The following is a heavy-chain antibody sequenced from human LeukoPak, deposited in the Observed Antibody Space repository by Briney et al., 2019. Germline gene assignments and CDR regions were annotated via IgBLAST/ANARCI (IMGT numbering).Heavy chain of an antibody. D-gene: IGHD3-10*01. Sequence: GGSLRLSCAASGFTFSSYAMSWVRQAPGKGLEWVSAISGSGGSTYYADSVKGRFAISRDNSKNTLYLQMNSLRAEDTAVYYCAKGTRGVIIPNFDYWGQGTLVTVPS. CDR3: AKGTRGVIIPNFDY. CDR2: ISGSGGST. CDR1: GFTFSSYA. J-gene: IGHJ4*02. V-gene: IGHV3-23*01.